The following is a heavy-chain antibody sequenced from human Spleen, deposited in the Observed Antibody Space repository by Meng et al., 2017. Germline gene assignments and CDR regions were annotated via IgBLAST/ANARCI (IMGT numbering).Heavy chain of an antibody. J-gene: IGHJ6*02. CDR2: IWYDGSNK. CDR3: ARIKGGDSADQYYYYYGLDV. CDR1: GFTFSSYG. D-gene: IGHD3-16*01. V-gene: IGHV3-33*01. Sequence: GGSLRLSCAASGFTFSSYGMHWVRQAPGKGLEWVAVIWYDGSNKYYADSVKGRFTISRDNSKNTLYLQMNSLRAEDTAVYYCARIKGGDSADQYYYYYGLDVWGQGTTVTVSS.